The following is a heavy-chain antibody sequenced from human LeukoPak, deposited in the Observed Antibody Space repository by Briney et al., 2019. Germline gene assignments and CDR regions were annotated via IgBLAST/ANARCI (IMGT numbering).Heavy chain of an antibody. CDR1: GFTFSSYA. CDR2: ISGSGGST. J-gene: IGHJ4*02. D-gene: IGHD2-15*01. CDR3: EAARGYCSGGSGFDY. Sequence: VGSLRLSCAASGFTFSSYAMSWVRQAPGKGREWVSAISGSGGSTYYADSVKGRFTISRDNSKNTLYLQMNSLRAEDTAVYYCEAARGYCSGGSGFDYWGQGTLVTVSS. V-gene: IGHV3-23*01.